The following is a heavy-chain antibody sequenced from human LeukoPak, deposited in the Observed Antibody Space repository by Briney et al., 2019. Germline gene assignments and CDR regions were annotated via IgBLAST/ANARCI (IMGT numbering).Heavy chain of an antibody. J-gene: IGHJ4*02. CDR2: IYSGGST. D-gene: IGHD2-15*01. V-gene: IGHV3-53*04. CDR1: GFTFSNYA. CDR3: ARELGYCSGGSCHYFDY. Sequence: GGSLRLSCLASGFTFSNYAMSWVRQAPGKGLEWGSVIYSGGSTYYADSVKGRFTISRHNSKNTLYLQMNSLRAEDTAVYYCARELGYCSGGSCHYFDYWGQGTLVTVSS.